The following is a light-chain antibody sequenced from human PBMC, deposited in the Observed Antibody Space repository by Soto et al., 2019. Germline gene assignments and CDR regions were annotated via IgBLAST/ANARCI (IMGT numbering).Light chain of an antibody. J-gene: IGKJ1*01. CDR2: GAS. CDR3: QQYNNWPGT. Sequence: EIVLTPSPGTLSLSPGERATLCCRASQSVSSNLAWYQQKPGQAPRLLIYGASTRATGIPARFSGSGSGTEFTLTISSLQSEDFAVYYCQQYNNWPGTFGQGTKVDIK. CDR1: QSVSSN. V-gene: IGKV3-15*01.